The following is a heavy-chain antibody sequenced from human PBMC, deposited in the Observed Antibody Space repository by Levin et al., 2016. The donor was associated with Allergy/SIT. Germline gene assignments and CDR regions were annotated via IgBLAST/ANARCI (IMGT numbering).Heavy chain of an antibody. Sequence: SETLSLTCTVSNGSISSTTYYWGWIRQPPGKGLEWIGSIFYTGSTYYTPSLKSRLTISVDTSKNQFSLRLQSVTAADTSLYYCASIATSGPVGSGLHIDYWGQGHLVTVSS. CDR1: NGSISSTTYY. V-gene: IGHV4-39*01. D-gene: IGHD2-21*01. CDR3: ASIATSGPVGSGLHIDY. CDR2: IFYTGST. J-gene: IGHJ4*02.